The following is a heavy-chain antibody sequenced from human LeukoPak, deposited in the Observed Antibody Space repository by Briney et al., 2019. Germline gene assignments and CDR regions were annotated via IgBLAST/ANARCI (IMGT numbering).Heavy chain of an antibody. CDR2: INPNSGGT. CDR3: ASEAAAIESDAFDI. D-gene: IGHD2-2*02. Sequence: ASVKVSCKASGYTFTGYYMHWVRQAPAQGLEWMGWINPNSGGTNYAQKFQGRVTMTRDTSISTAYMELSRLRSDDTAVYYCASEAAAIESDAFDIWGQGTMVTVSS. V-gene: IGHV1-2*02. CDR1: GYTFTGYY. J-gene: IGHJ3*02.